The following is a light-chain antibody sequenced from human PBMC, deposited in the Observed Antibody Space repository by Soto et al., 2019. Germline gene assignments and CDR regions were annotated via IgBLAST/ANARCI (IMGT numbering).Light chain of an antibody. CDR2: GNN. Sequence: SVLTQPPSVSGAPGQRVTISCTGSSSNIGARYDVHWYQHLPGTAPKLLIYGNNNRPSGDPDRFSGSKSGTSASLAITGIKDEDEADYYFHSYNSSMSGYVFGTGNKVTVL. CDR1: SSNIGARYD. V-gene: IGLV1-40*01. J-gene: IGLJ1*01. CDR3: HSYNSSMSGYV.